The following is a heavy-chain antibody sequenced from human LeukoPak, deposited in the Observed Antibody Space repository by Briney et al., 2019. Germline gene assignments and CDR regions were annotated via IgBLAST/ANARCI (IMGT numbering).Heavy chain of an antibody. CDR3: ARPHRGSSSGSYFDY. CDR2: IYPGDSDT. J-gene: IGHJ4*02. Sequence: GESLKISCKGPGYSFTSYWIGWVRQMPGKGLEWMGIIYPGDSDTRYSPSFQGQVTISADKSISTAYLQWSSLKASDTAMYYCARPHRGSSSGSYFDYWGQGTLVTVSS. V-gene: IGHV5-51*01. D-gene: IGHD6-6*01. CDR1: GYSFTSYW.